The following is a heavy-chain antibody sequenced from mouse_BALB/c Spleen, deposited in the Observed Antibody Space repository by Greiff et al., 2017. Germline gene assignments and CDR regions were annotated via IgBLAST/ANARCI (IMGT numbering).Heavy chain of an antibody. Sequence: EVNVVESGGGLVQPGGSRKLSCAASGFTFSSFGMHWVRQAPEKGLEWVAYISSGSSTIYYADTVKGRFTISRDNPKNTLFLQMTSLRSEDTAMYYCARWGYGNYGYFDVWGAGTTVTVSS. CDR3: ARWGYGNYGYFDV. CDR2: ISSGSSTI. V-gene: IGHV5-17*02. D-gene: IGHD2-10*02. J-gene: IGHJ1*01. CDR1: GFTFSSFG.